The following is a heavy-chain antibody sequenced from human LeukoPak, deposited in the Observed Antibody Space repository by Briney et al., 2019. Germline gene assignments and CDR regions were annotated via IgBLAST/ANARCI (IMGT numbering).Heavy chain of an antibody. Sequence: PGGSLRLSCAASGFTFSGSTMHWVRQASGKGLEWVGRIRSKANSYASAYAASVKGRFIISRDDSKNTAYLQMNSLKTEDTAVYYCTARNLYVDSCTYFCGMDVWGQGTTVTVSS. D-gene: IGHD3-9*01. CDR2: IRSKANSYAS. CDR3: TARNLYVDSCTYFCGMDV. V-gene: IGHV3-73*01. J-gene: IGHJ6*02. CDR1: GFTFSGST.